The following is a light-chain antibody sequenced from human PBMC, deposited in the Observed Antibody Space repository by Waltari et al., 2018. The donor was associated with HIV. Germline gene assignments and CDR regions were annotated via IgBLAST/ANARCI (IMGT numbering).Light chain of an antibody. V-gene: IGLV10-54*01. CDR2: RGG. J-gene: IGLJ3*02. CDR3: SAWDSSLSEWV. Sequence: AGLTQPSSVSKGLGQNVTLTCTGNDKNVGHEGAGWLLRHEGHPPEVLSSRGGARPAGISQKYYASRSGNTASLTITGLQVDDEAVYYCSAWDSSLSEWVFGGGAKLTVL. CDR1: DKNVGHEG.